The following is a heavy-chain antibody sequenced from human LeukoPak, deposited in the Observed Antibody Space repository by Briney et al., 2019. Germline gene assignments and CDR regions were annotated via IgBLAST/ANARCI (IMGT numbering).Heavy chain of an antibody. J-gene: IGHJ3*02. CDR3: TRDRSTDYYLDAFDI. V-gene: IGHV3-49*03. D-gene: IGHD3-22*01. CDR2: IRSKAYGGTT. Sequence: PGGSLRLSCTASGFTFGDYAMSWFRQAPGKGLEWVGFIRSKAYGGTTEYAASVKGRFTISRDDSKSIAYLQMNSLKTEDTAVYYCTRDRSTDYYLDAFDIWGQGTMVTVSS. CDR1: GFTFGDYA.